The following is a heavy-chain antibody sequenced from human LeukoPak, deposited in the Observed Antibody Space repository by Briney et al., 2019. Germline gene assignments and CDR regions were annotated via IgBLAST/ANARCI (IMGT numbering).Heavy chain of an antibody. CDR2: ISGSGGST. CDR3: AKASRENYYDYVWGSYRENWFDP. D-gene: IGHD3-16*02. CDR1: GFTFSSYA. V-gene: IGHV3-23*01. J-gene: IGHJ5*02. Sequence: PGGSLRLSCAASGFTFSSYAMSWVRQAPGKGLEWVSAISGSGGSTYYADSVKGRFTISRDNSKNTLYLQMNSLRAEDTAVYYCAKASRENYYDYVWGSYRENWFDPWGQGTLVTVSS.